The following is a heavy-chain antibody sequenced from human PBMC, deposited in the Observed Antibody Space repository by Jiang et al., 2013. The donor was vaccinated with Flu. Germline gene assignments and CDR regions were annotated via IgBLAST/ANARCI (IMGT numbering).Heavy chain of an antibody. D-gene: IGHD3/OR15-3a*01. CDR2: IYPGDSNT. V-gene: IGHV5-51*01. CDR3: TRALDGLFYFDY. CDR1: GYYFTNYW. J-gene: IGHJ4*02. Sequence: QLVESGAEVKKPGESLKMSCKGSGYYFTNYWIGWVRQMPGKGLEWMGIIYPGDSNTKYNTPFQGQVSISVDKSISTAYLQWSSLKASDTAIYYCTRALDGLFYFDYWGQGTPVTVSS.